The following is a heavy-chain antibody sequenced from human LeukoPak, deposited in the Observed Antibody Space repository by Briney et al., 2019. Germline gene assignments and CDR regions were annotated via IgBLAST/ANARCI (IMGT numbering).Heavy chain of an antibody. CDR1: GFTFSSYE. CDR3: AREKGYCSGGSCYSDWFDP. V-gene: IGHV3-48*03. J-gene: IGHJ5*02. D-gene: IGHD2-15*01. Sequence: PGGSLRLSCAASGFTFSSYEMNWVRQAPGKGLEWVSYISSSGSTIYYADSVKGRFTISRDNAKNSLYLQMNSLRAEDTAVCYCAREKGYCSGGSCYSDWFDPWGQGTLVTVSS. CDR2: ISSSGSTI.